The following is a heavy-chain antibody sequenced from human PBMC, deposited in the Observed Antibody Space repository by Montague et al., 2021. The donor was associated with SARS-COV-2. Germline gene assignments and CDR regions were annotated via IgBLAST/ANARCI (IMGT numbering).Heavy chain of an antibody. CDR1: GGSLSGYY. CDR3: ARAYNTCCIANCVNYFDV. J-gene: IGHJ4*02. CDR2: VHHTGST. V-gene: IGHV4-59*01. D-gene: IGHD1-14*01. Sequence: SETLSLTCAVSGGSLSGYYWTWIRQSPGKGLEWIGYVHHTGSTKYNPSLKTRVTLSLDTPKNHFSLHLSSVTAADTAIYYCARAYNTCCIANCVNYFDVWGQGTMVTVSS.